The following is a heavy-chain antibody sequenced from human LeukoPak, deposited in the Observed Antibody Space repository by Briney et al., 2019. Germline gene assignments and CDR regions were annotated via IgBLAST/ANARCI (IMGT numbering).Heavy chain of an antibody. J-gene: IGHJ4*02. V-gene: IGHV3-30*15. CDR3: ARDRGKLRYFDL. CDR2: MSLDASSL. CDR1: GFAFNNQA. Sequence: GWSVTLSCVASGFAFNNQAMHWLRQAPGKGLEWLAVMSLDASSLYYADSAKGRFTISRDNSKNTLYLQMSSLRVEDTAVYYCARDRGKLRYFDLWGQGTLLTVSS. D-gene: IGHD3-9*01.